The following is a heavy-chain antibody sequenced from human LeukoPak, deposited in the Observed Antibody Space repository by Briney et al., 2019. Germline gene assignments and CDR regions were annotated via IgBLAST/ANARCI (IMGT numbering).Heavy chain of an antibody. V-gene: IGHV4-38-2*02. CDR1: GYSISSGYY. CDR3: ARFYDY. CDR2: IYHSGST. Sequence: SETLSLTCTVSGYSISSGYYWGWIRQPPGKGLEWIGSIYHSGSTYYNPSLKSRVTISVDTSKNQFSLKLSSVTAADTAVYYCARFYDYWGQGTLVTVSS. J-gene: IGHJ4*02.